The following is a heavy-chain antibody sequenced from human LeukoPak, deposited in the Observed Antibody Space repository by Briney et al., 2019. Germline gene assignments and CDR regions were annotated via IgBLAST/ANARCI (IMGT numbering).Heavy chain of an antibody. CDR3: ARAPWDSSGWYDLWYYYYGMDV. V-gene: IGHV1-8*01. J-gene: IGHJ6*02. CDR1: GYTFTSYD. D-gene: IGHD6-19*01. Sequence: ASVKVSCKASGYTFTSYDINWVRQATGQGLEWMGWMNPNSGNTGYAQKFQGRVTMTRNTSISTAYMELSSLRSEDTAVYYCARAPWDSSGWYDLWYYYYGMDVWGQGTTVTVSS. CDR2: MNPNSGNT.